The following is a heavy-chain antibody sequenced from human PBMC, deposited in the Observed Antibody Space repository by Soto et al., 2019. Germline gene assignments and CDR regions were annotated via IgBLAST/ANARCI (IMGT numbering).Heavy chain of an antibody. CDR1: GFTFSSYA. D-gene: IGHD1-7*01. CDR2: MSFDGTYK. J-gene: IGHJ4*02. Sequence: QVQLVESGGGVVQPGRSLRLYCAASGFTFSSYAMHWVRQAPGKGLEWVAVMSFDGTYKYYADSVKGRFTISRDNSKNTLYLQMNNLRAEDTALYYCASGGDWNWNYSFKYWGQGTLVTVSS. V-gene: IGHV3-30-3*01. CDR3: ASGGDWNWNYSFKY.